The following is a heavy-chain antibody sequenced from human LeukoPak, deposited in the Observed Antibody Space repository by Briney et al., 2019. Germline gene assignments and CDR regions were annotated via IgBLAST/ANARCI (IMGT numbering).Heavy chain of an antibody. Sequence: GGSLRLSCKASEFTFSDYTMVWVRQAPGKGLEWVSSVSSSGTSRYYGDSMKGRVTVSRDNAENSLSLQMSSLRVDDTAVYYCARVFDGFDYWGQGTLVTVSS. CDR1: EFTFSDYT. J-gene: IGHJ4*02. D-gene: IGHD3-9*01. V-gene: IGHV3-21*01. CDR2: VSSSGTSR. CDR3: ARVFDGFDY.